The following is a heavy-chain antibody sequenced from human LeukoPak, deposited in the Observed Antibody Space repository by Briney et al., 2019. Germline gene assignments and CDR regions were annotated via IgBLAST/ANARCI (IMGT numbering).Heavy chain of an antibody. Sequence: GGSLRLSCAASGFAFSSYSMNWVRQAPGKGLEWVSSISSSSSYIYYADSVKGRFTISRDNAKNSLYLQMNSLRAEDTVVYYCARGSAAAGPFDYWGQGTLVTVSS. CDR3: ARGSAAAGPFDY. CDR2: ISSSSSYI. D-gene: IGHD6-13*01. CDR1: GFAFSSYS. J-gene: IGHJ4*02. V-gene: IGHV3-21*01.